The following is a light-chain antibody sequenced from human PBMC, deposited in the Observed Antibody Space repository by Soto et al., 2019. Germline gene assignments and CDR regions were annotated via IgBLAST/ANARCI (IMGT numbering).Light chain of an antibody. Sequence: EIVMTQSPATLSVSPGERATLSCRASQSVSSNLAWYQQKPGQAPRLLIYGASTRATGIPARFSGSGSGTEFTLTISSLQYEDVAVYYCQQYNNWPKTFGQGTQVEIK. V-gene: IGKV3-15*01. CDR1: QSVSSN. J-gene: IGKJ1*01. CDR2: GAS. CDR3: QQYNNWPKT.